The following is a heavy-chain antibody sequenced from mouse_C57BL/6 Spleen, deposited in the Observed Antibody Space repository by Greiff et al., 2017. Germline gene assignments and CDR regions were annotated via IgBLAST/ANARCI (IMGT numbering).Heavy chain of an antibody. V-gene: IGHV2-9-1*01. CDR2: IWTGGGD. J-gene: IGHJ1*03. CDR3: ARNGIYSKAWYFDV. CDR1: GFSLTSDA. D-gene: IGHD2-5*01. Sequence: QVQLKESGPGLVAPSQSLSITCTASGFSLTSDAISWVRQPPGKGLEWLGLIWTGGGDNYNSALTYGLSIRTDNSNSQVFLKMNSLQTADTARYYCARNGIYSKAWYFDVWGTGTTLTVSS.